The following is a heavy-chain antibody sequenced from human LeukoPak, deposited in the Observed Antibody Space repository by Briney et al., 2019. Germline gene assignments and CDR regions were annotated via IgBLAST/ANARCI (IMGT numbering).Heavy chain of an antibody. CDR2: ISYDGSNK. Sequence: TGGSLRLSCAASGFTFSSYGMHWVRQAPGKGLEWVAVISYDGSNKYYADSVKGRFTISRDNSKNTVHLQMDSLRAEDSAVYYCAKNGGYSYGLYYFDYWGQGTLVTVSS. CDR1: GFTFSSYG. CDR3: AKNGGYSYGLYYFDY. J-gene: IGHJ4*02. V-gene: IGHV3-30*18. D-gene: IGHD5-18*01.